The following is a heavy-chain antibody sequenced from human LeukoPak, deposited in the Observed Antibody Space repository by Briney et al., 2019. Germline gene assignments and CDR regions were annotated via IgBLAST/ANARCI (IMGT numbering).Heavy chain of an antibody. J-gene: IGHJ4*02. CDR1: GFTFSSYA. CDR3: ARARHIVVVVAALDY. V-gene: IGHV3-23*01. Sequence: GGSLRLSCAASGFTFSSYAMSWVRQAPGKGLEWVSAISGSGGSTYYADSVKGRFTISRDNSKNTLYLQMNSLRAEDTAVYYCARARHIVVVVAALDYWGQGTLVTVSS. CDR2: ISGSGGST. D-gene: IGHD2-15*01.